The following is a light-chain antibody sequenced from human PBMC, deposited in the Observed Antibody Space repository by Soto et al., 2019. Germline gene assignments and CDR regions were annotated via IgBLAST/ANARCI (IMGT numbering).Light chain of an antibody. Sequence: QSALTQPASVSGSPGQAITISCTGTSSDVGSYNLVSWYQQHPGKAPKLMIYEGSKRPSGVSNRFSGSKSGNTASLTISGIQAEAEADYYCCSYAGSRGLVFGGGTKLTVL. V-gene: IGLV2-23*01. CDR2: EGS. CDR1: SSDVGSYNL. CDR3: CSYAGSRGLV. J-gene: IGLJ2*01.